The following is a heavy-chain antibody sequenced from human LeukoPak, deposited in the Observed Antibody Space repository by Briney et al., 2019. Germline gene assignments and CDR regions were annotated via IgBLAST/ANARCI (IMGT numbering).Heavy chain of an antibody. D-gene: IGHD4-17*01. V-gene: IGHV1-69*04. CDR3: ARGYDYGDYVGDFDY. CDR2: IIPILGIA. Sequence: SVKVSCKASGGTFSSYAISWVRQAPGQGLEWMGRIIPILGIANYAQKFQGRVTITADKSTSTAFMELSSLRSEDTAVYYCARGYDYGDYVGDFDYWGQGALVTVSS. CDR1: GGTFSSYA. J-gene: IGHJ4*02.